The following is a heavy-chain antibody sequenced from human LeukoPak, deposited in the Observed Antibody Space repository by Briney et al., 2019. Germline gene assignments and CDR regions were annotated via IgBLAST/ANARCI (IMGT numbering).Heavy chain of an antibody. CDR1: GGSFSSYY. V-gene: IGHV4-34*01. Sequence: PSETLSLTCGVSGGSFSSYYWSWIRQPPGKRLEWIGEINRSGSTNYNPSLKSRATISVDMSTNQFSLKLSSVTAADTAVYFCARSGLTTVLYLDWGQGTLVTVSS. CDR2: INRSGST. J-gene: IGHJ4*02. D-gene: IGHD4-11*01. CDR3: ARSGLTTVLYLD.